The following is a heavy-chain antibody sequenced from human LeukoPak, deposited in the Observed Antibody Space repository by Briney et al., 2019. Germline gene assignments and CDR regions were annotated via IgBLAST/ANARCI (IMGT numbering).Heavy chain of an antibody. Sequence: SETLSLTCTVSGVSISSYYWSWLRQPPGKGLELIGNIYYSGRTNYNPSLKSRVTISVDTSKNQFSLNLSSVTAADTAVYYCARANTAMSAWGQGILVTVSS. D-gene: IGHD5-18*01. CDR1: GVSISSYY. CDR2: IYYSGRT. CDR3: ARANTAMSA. J-gene: IGHJ5*02. V-gene: IGHV4-59*01.